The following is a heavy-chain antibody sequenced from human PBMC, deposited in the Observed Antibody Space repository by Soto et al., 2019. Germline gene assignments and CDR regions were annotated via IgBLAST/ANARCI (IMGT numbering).Heavy chain of an antibody. CDR1: GYTFTNYH. CDR3: ARAQVWEIHDY. Sequence: HVQLVQSGAEVKKPGASVRISCKASGYTFTNYHMHWVRQAPGQGVEWVAVINLSGGSTTYAQKFQGRVTMTRDTSMNTVYMDLSSLRSEDTAVYYCARAQVWEIHDYWGQGTMVSVSS. CDR2: INLSGGST. D-gene: IGHD1-26*01. V-gene: IGHV1-46*03. J-gene: IGHJ4*02.